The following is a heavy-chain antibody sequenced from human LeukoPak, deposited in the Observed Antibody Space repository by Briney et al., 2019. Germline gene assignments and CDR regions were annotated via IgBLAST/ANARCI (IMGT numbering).Heavy chain of an antibody. CDR1: GFTFSSYG. CDR2: ISGSGGST. D-gene: IGHD6-19*01. Sequence: PGGSLRLSCAASGFTFSSYGMSWVRQAPGKGLEWVSAISGSGGSTYYADSVKGRFTISRDNSKNTLYLQMNSLRAEDTAVYYCAKGRRFGYSSGWYVLGGFDYWGQGTLVTVSS. J-gene: IGHJ4*02. CDR3: AKGRRFGYSSGWYVLGGFDY. V-gene: IGHV3-23*01.